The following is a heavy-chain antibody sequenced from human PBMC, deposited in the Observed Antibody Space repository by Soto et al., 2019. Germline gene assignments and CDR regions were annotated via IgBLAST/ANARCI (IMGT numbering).Heavy chain of an antibody. V-gene: IGHV3-23*01. CDR2: ISVGGESS. D-gene: IGHD3-9*01. Sequence: EVQLLESGGGLVQPGGSLRLSCAASGFIFSNYVMSWVRQVPGKGLEWVSAISVGGESSYYADSVKGRFTISRDNSKNTLYLQMNSLRVEDTVVYYCAKDKGTGRKFFDYWGQGTLGTVSS. CDR1: GFIFSNYV. CDR3: AKDKGTGRKFFDY. J-gene: IGHJ4*02.